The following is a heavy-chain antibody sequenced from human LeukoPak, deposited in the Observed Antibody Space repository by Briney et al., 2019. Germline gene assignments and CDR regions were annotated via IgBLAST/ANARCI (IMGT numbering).Heavy chain of an antibody. Sequence: GGSLRLSCAAPGFTFSGSALHWVRQASGKGLEWVGRIRSTANGYATAYAASVKGRFTISRDDSKNTAYLQMDSLKTEDTAVYYCSRDVSGYRHDSRSAFDIWGQGTLVTVSS. D-gene: IGHD5-18*01. V-gene: IGHV3-73*01. CDR2: IRSTANGYAT. CDR1: GFTFSGSA. J-gene: IGHJ3*02. CDR3: SRDVSGYRHDSRSAFDI.